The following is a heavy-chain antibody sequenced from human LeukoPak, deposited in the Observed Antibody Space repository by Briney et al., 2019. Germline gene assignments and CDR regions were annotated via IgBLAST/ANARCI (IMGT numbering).Heavy chain of an antibody. J-gene: IGHJ3*02. CDR2: INEDGSAK. CDR1: GLTFSNYW. D-gene: IGHD3-3*02. V-gene: IGHV3-7*01. Sequence: GGSLRLSCAASGLTFSNYWMTWVRQAPRKGVEWVANINEDGSAKYYVASVKGRFTISRDNAKNSLYLQMNSLRVDDTAVYYCATDSFSISSISLPGADAFDIWGQGTMVTVSS. CDR3: ATDSFSISSISLPGADAFDI.